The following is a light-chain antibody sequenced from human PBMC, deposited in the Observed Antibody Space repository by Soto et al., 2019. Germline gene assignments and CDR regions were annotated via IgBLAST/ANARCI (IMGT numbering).Light chain of an antibody. CDR1: QSVLYSSNNKNY. CDR3: QKYNSFWT. V-gene: IGKV4-1*01. Sequence: DILMTQSPDSLAVSLGERATINCKSSQSVLYSSNNKNYLAWYQQKPGKAPKLLIYDASSLESGVPSRFSGSGSGTEFTLTISSLQPEDFATYYCQKYNSFWTFGQGTKVDIK. CDR2: DAS. J-gene: IGKJ1*01.